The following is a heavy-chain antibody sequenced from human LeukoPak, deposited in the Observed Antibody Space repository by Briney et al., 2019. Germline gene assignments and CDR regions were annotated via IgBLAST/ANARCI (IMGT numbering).Heavy chain of an antibody. V-gene: IGHV3-74*01. CDR1: GFTFSSYW. J-gene: IGHJ3*02. Sequence: GGSLRLSCAASGFTFSSYWMHWVRQAPGKGLVWVSRINSDGSSTSYADSVKGRFTISRDNAKNTLYLQTNSLRAEDTAVYYCARELGSAAAFDIWGQGTMVTVSS. CDR3: ARELGSAAAFDI. D-gene: IGHD3-10*01. CDR2: INSDGSST.